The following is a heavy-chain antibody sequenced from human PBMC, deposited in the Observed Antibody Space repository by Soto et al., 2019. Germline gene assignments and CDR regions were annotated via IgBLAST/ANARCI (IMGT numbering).Heavy chain of an antibody. J-gene: IGHJ6*02. D-gene: IGHD6-13*01. V-gene: IGHV1-8*01. CDR2: MNPNSGNT. Sequence: ASVKVSCKASGYTFTSYDINWVRQATGQGLEWMGWMNPNSGNTGYAQKFQGRVTMTRNTSISTAYMELSSLRSEDTAVYYCARAGCSSSWYGPLYYYYGMDVWGQGTTVTVSS. CDR1: GYTFTSYD. CDR3: ARAGCSSSWYGPLYYYYGMDV.